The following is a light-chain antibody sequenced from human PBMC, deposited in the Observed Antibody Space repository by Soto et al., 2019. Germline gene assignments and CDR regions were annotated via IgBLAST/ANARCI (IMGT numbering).Light chain of an antibody. CDR1: SSDVGGYNY. Sequence: QSALTQPRSVSGSPGQSVTISCTGTSSDVGGYNYVSWYQQHPGKAPKLMIYDVSKRPSGVPDRFSGSKSGNTASLTISGLQAEDEADYYCTSYAGSNNWVFGEGTKLTVL. J-gene: IGLJ3*02. CDR3: TSYAGSNNWV. V-gene: IGLV2-11*01. CDR2: DVS.